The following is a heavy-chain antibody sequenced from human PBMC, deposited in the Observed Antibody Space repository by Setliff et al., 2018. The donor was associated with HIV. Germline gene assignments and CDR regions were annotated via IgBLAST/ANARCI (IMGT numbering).Heavy chain of an antibody. J-gene: IGHJ3*02. CDR3: AYSLPPGYSYIYDAFDI. CDR1: GFTFSTYS. D-gene: IGHD5-18*01. Sequence: GGSLRLSCAASGFTFSTYSINWVRQAPGQGLEWVSFISSSSESISYADSVKGRFTISRDNGKNSLYLQMNSLRAEDTAVYYCAYSLPPGYSYIYDAFDIWGQGTMVTVSS. V-gene: IGHV3-48*01. CDR2: ISSSSESI.